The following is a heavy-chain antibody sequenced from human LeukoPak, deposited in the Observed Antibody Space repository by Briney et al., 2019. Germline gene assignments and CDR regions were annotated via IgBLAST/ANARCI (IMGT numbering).Heavy chain of an antibody. V-gene: IGHV1-69*05. Sequence: SVKVSCKASGGTFSSYAISWLRQAPGQGLEWMGGIIPIFGTANYAQKFQGRVTITTDESTSTAYMELSSLRSEDTAVYYCARGGVDSENYFDYWGQGTLVTVSS. D-gene: IGHD5-12*01. CDR2: IIPIFGTA. J-gene: IGHJ4*02. CDR1: GGTFSSYA. CDR3: ARGGVDSENYFDY.